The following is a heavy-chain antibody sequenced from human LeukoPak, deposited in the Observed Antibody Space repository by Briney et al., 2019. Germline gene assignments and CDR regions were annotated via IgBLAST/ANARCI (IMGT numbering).Heavy chain of an antibody. D-gene: IGHD3-22*01. CDR1: GGSFSGYY. J-gene: IGHJ4*02. Sequence: SETLSLTCAVYGGSFSGYYLSWIRQPPGKGLEWIGEINHSGSTNYNPSLKSRVIISVDTSKNQFSLKLSSVTAADTAVYYCARGKIADDSSGYYSDYWGQGTLVTVSS. CDR2: INHSGST. CDR3: ARGKIADDSSGYYSDY. V-gene: IGHV4-34*01.